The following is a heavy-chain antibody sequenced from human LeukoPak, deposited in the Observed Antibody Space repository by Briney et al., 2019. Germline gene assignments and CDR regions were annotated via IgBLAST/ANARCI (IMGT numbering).Heavy chain of an antibody. V-gene: IGHV1-69*05. CDR1: GGTFSSYA. CDR2: IIPIFGTA. D-gene: IGHD2-2*01. J-gene: IGHJ3*02. Sequence: GASVKVSCKASGGTFSSYAISWVRQAPGQGLEWMGGIIPIFGTANYAQKFQGRVTITTDESTSTAYMELRSLRSDDTAVYYCARDEDPVVVPAAILGNAFDIWGQGTMVTVSS. CDR3: ARDEDPVVVPAAILGNAFDI.